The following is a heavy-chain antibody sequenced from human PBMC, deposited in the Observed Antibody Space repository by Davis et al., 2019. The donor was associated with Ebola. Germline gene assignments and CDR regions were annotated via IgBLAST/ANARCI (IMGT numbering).Heavy chain of an antibody. J-gene: IGHJ5*02. V-gene: IGHV3-23*01. D-gene: IGHD4-17*01. CDR2: ISVRSIT. Sequence: PGGSLRLSCAASGLIFSSYAMSWVRQAPGKRLEWVSSISVRSITYHADSVKGRFTISRDNSKNTLYLQMNSLRAEDTAVYYCAKVHPPTTVTTGWFDPWGQGTLVTVTS. CDR1: GLIFSSYA. CDR3: AKVHPPTTVTTGWFDP.